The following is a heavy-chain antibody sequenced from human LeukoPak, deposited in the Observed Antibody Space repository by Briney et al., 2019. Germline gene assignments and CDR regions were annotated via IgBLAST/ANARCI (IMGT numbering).Heavy chain of an antibody. CDR2: IKLDASEK. Sequence: PGGSLRLSCAASGFSFSDSWMNWVRQAPGKGLEWVANIKLDASEKYYVDSVKGRFAISRDNAKNTLYLQMNSLRAEDTAVYYCATSWGGSWGQGILVTVSS. D-gene: IGHD3-16*01. CDR3: ATSWGGS. J-gene: IGHJ5*02. V-gene: IGHV3-7*01. CDR1: GFSFSDSW.